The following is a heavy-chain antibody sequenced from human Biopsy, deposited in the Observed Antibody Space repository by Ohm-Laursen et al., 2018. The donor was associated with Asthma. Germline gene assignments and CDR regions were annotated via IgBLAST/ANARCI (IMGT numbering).Heavy chain of an antibody. Sequence: SLRLSCAASGFTFSSYGMHWVRQVPGKGLERVAVISYDGNHKFYEDSVKGRFTISRDNSKNTLYLQMNSLRTEDTAVYYCAKRRGYSGHDNDYWGQGTLVIVSS. CDR2: ISYDGNHK. V-gene: IGHV3-30*18. CDR3: AKRRGYSGHDNDY. J-gene: IGHJ4*02. D-gene: IGHD5-12*01. CDR1: GFTFSSYG.